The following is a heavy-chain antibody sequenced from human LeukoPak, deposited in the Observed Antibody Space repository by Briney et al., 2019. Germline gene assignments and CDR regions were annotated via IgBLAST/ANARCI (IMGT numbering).Heavy chain of an antibody. D-gene: IGHD3-10*01. V-gene: IGHV1-8*01. CDR3: ARDYYGSGSSRGY. J-gene: IGHJ4*02. Sequence: ASVKVSCKASGGIFSTYAINWVRQASGQGLEWMGWMNPSNGNTGYAQKFQGRVTMTRNTSISTAYMELSSLRSEDTAVYYCARDYYGSGSSRGYWGQGTLVTVSS. CDR2: MNPSNGNT. CDR1: GGIFSTYA.